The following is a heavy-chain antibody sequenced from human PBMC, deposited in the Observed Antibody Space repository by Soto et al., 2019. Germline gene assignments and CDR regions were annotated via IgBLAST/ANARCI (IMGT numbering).Heavy chain of an antibody. CDR1: GGSISSYY. V-gene: IGHV4-59*01. CDR3: ARGVQGYSGYVRNYYYYMDV. J-gene: IGHJ6*03. CDR2: IYYSGST. Sequence: PSETLSLTCTVSGGSISSYYWSWIRQPPGKGLEWIGYIYYSGSTNYNPSLRSRVTISVDTSKNQFSLKLSSVTAADTAVYYCARGVQGYSGYVRNYYYYMDVWGKGTTVTVSS. D-gene: IGHD5-12*01.